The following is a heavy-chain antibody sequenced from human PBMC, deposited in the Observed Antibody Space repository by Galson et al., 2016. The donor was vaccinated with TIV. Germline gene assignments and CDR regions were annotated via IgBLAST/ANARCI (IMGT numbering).Heavy chain of an antibody. CDR2: IDHSGSS. Sequence: ETLSLTCAVYDGSLSGHYWSWIRQPPGKGLEWIGEIDHSGSSNYNPSLKSRVTISVYTSKNQFSLKLMSVTAADTAVYYCARHSTSGFPGIQVAARRRPFDIWGQGTMVTVSS. CDR3: ARHSTSGFPGIQVAARRRPFDI. D-gene: IGHD6-19*01. V-gene: IGHV4-34*01. CDR1: DGSLSGHY. J-gene: IGHJ3*02.